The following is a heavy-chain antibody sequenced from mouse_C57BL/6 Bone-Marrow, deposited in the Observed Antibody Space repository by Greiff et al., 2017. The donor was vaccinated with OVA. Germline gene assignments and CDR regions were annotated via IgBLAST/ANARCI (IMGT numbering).Heavy chain of an antibody. CDR2: IYTGGGST. Sequence: QVQLQQPGAELVKPGASVKMSCKASGYTFTSYWITWVKQRPGQGLEWIGEIYTGGGSTKYNEKFKSKATLTVDKSSSTAYMQLSSLTSEDSAVYYCAREDENYYGSSPYWYFDVWGTGTTVTVSS. CDR1: GYTFTSYW. CDR3: AREDENYYGSSPYWYFDV. J-gene: IGHJ1*03. V-gene: IGHV1-55*01. D-gene: IGHD1-1*01.